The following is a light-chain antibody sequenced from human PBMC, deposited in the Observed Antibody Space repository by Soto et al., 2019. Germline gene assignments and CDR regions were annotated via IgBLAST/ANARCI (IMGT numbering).Light chain of an antibody. CDR2: DVS. Sequence: AIPLTQSPSSLSASVGDRVTITCRASQGISSALAWYQQRPGKAPKLLIYDVSSLESGVPSRFSGSGSGTDFTLTISGLHPEDFTTYYCQQFKTYPFTFGPGTKVDIK. CDR3: QQFKTYPFT. CDR1: QGISSA. J-gene: IGKJ3*01. V-gene: IGKV1-13*02.